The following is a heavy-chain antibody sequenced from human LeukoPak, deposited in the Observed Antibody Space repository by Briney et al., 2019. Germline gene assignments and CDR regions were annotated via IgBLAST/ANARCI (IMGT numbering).Heavy chain of an antibody. J-gene: IGHJ5*02. CDR2: ISSSGSTI. CDR1: GFTFSSYE. D-gene: IGHD5-12*01. CDR3: ATWPRGYSGYELP. V-gene: IGHV3-48*03. Sequence: PGGSLRLSCAASGFTFSSYEMNWVRQAPGKGLEWVSYISSSGSTIYYADSVKGRFTISRDNAKNSLYLQMNSLRAEDTAVYYCATWPRGYSGYELPWGQGTLVTVSS.